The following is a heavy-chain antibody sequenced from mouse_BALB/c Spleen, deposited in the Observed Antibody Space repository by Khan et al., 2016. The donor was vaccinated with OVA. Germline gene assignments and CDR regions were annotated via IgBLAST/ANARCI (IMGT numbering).Heavy chain of an antibody. CDR3: ARGYYGNPFAY. D-gene: IGHD2-1*01. J-gene: IGHJ3*01. Sequence: EVELVESGGGLVKPGGSLKLSCAASGFTFSDYYMYWVRQTPEMRLEWVATISDGGSYTYYPVSVQGRFTISRDEAKNNLYLQMSSLKSDDTAIYYCARGYYGNPFAYGGQGTLVTVSA. V-gene: IGHV5-4*02. CDR2: ISDGGSYT. CDR1: GFTFSDYY.